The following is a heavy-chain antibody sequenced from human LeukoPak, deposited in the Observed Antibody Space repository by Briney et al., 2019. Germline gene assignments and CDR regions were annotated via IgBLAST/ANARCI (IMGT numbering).Heavy chain of an antibody. CDR3: AVWRGYVDFWSGPFDY. CDR2: INPNNGGT. CDR1: GYTFTGYF. V-gene: IGHV1-2*02. J-gene: IGHJ4*02. D-gene: IGHD3-3*01. Sequence: GASVKVSCKAYGYTFTGYFIHWVRQAPGQGLEWMGWINPNNGGTKYEQKFQGRVTMTRDSSISTAYMELSRLGFDDTAVYYCAVWRGYVDFWSGPFDYWGQGTLATVSS.